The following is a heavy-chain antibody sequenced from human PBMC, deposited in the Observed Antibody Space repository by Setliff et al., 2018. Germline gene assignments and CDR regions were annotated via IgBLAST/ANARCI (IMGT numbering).Heavy chain of an antibody. Sequence: GASVKVSCKASGYTFTRYYMYWVRQAPGQGLEWMGRINVRGGSASYAEKFQGRVTMTRDTSTSTIYMELASLIYDDTPVYYCARDLRSPSWHLDSWGQGTQVTVSS. D-gene: IGHD3-16*01. CDR2: INVRGGSA. CDR1: GYTFTRYY. V-gene: IGHV1-46*01. J-gene: IGHJ5*01. CDR3: ARDLRSPSWHLDS.